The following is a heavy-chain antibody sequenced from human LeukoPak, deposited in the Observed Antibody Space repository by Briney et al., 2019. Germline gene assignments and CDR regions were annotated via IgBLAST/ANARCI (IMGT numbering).Heavy chain of an antibody. CDR3: ARAGPAYYYDSSGYYYAGHLTYFDY. D-gene: IGHD3-22*01. CDR1: GFTFSSYS. CDR2: ISSSSSYI. Sequence: TSGGSLRLSCAASGFTFSSYSMNWVRQAPGKGLEWVSSISSSSSYIYYADSVKGRFTISRDNAKNSLYLQMNSLRAEDTAVYYCARAGPAYYYDSSGYYYAGHLTYFDYWGQGTLVTVSS. V-gene: IGHV3-21*01. J-gene: IGHJ4*02.